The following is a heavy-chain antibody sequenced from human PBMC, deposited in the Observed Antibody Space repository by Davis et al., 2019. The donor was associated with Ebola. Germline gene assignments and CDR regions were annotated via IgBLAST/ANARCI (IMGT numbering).Heavy chain of an antibody. D-gene: IGHD5-12*01. CDR1: GYTFTNYY. CDR3: TTPGGQDSGYDVFDI. CDR2: INPNDGRT. J-gene: IGHJ3*02. V-gene: IGHV1-46*03. Sequence: ASVKVSCKASGYTFTNYYMHWVRQAPGQGLEWMGMINPNDGRTIYAQKFQGRVTVTWDTSTTTVYMDLRSLRSEDTALYYCTTPGGQDSGYDVFDIWGQGTMVTVSS.